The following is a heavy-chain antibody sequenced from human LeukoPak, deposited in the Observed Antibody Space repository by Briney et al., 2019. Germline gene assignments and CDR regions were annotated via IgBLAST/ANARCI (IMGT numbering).Heavy chain of an antibody. Sequence: SQALSLTCTVSGGSISSGGYYWSWIRQHPGKGLEWIGYIYYSGNTYYNPSLKSRVTISVDTSKNQFSLKLSSVTAADTAVYYCARGSRGYSYGWGQGTLVTVSS. V-gene: IGHV4-31*03. CDR3: ARGSRGYSYG. CDR2: IYYSGNT. CDR1: GGSISSGGYY. J-gene: IGHJ4*02. D-gene: IGHD5-18*01.